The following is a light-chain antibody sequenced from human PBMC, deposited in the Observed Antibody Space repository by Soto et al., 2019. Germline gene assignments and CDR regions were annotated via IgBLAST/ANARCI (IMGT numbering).Light chain of an antibody. J-gene: IGLJ2*01. CDR3: SSYAGSNNVI. CDR1: SSDVGCYNS. Sequence: QSALTQPPSASGSPGQSVTISCTGTSSDVGCYNSVSWFQQHPGKAPKLMIYEVSKRPSGVPDRFSGSKSGNTASLTVSGLQAEDAADYYCSSYAGSNNVIFGGGTKLTVL. CDR2: EVS. V-gene: IGLV2-8*01.